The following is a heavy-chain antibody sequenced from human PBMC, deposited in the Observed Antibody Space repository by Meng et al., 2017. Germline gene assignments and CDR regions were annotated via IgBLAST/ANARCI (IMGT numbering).Heavy chain of an antibody. CDR2: MNPNSGNT. V-gene: IGHV1-8*01. D-gene: IGHD6-13*01. Sequence: QVQLVKSGAEVKKTGASVKVSCKASGYTFTSYDINWVRQATGQGLEWMGWMNPNSGNTGYAQKFQGRVTMTRNTSISTAYMELSSLRSEDTAVYYCARGSSSWITNWFDPWGQETLVTVSS. J-gene: IGHJ5*02. CDR1: GYTFTSYD. CDR3: ARGSSSWITNWFDP.